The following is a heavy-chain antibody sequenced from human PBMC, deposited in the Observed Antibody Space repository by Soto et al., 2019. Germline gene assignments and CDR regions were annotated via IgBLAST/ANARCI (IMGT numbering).Heavy chain of an antibody. D-gene: IGHD1-1*01. CDR1: GFTFSDHY. CDR2: TRNKANSYTT. CDR3: ARGNWNYYFDY. J-gene: IGHJ4*02. V-gene: IGHV3-72*01. Sequence: GGSLRLSCAASGFTFSDHYMDWVRQAPGKGLEWVGRTRNKANSYTTEYAASVKGRFTSSRDDSKNSLYLQMNSLKTEDTAVYYCARGNWNYYFDYWGQGTLVTVSS.